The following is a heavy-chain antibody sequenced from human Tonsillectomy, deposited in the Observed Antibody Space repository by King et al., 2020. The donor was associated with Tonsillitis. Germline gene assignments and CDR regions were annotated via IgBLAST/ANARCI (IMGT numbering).Heavy chain of an antibody. Sequence: TLKESGPTLVKPTQTLTLTCTFSGFSLSTSGVGVGWIRQPPGKALEWLALIYWNDDKRYSPSLKSRLTITKDTSKNQVVLTMTNMDPVDTATYYFAHRGDYDILTGYVNWFDPWGQGTLVTVSS. CDR1: GFSLSTSGVG. D-gene: IGHD3-9*01. V-gene: IGHV2-5*01. CDR2: IYWNDDK. J-gene: IGHJ5*02. CDR3: AHRGDYDILTGYVNWFDP.